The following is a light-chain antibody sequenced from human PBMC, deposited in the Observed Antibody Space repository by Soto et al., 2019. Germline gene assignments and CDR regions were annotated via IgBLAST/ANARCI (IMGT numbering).Light chain of an antibody. CDR3: SSYAGSNNRV. CDR2: EVS. Sequence: QSVLTQPPSASGSPGQSVTISCTGTSSDVGGYNYVSWYQQHPGKAPKLMIYEVSKRPSGVPDRFSGSKSGNTASLTVSGLQVEDEADYYCSSYAGSNNRVFGTGTKVTVL. CDR1: SSDVGGYNY. J-gene: IGLJ1*01. V-gene: IGLV2-8*01.